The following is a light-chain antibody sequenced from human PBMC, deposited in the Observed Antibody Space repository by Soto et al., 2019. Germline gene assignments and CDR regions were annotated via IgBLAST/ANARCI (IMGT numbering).Light chain of an antibody. CDR3: CSYAGSNTYV. CDR1: SSDVGAYKY. CDR2: EVS. Sequence: QSALTQPPSASGSPGQSVTVSCTGTSSDVGAYKYVSWYQQHPGEAPKLMIYEVSKRPSGVPDRFSGSKSGNTASLTVSGLQAEDEADYYCCSYAGSNTYVFGTGTKLTVL. V-gene: IGLV2-8*01. J-gene: IGLJ1*01.